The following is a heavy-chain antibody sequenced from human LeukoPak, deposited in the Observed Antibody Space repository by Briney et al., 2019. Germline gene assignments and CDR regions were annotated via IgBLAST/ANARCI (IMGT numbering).Heavy chain of an antibody. V-gene: IGHV3-13*01. CDR1: GFTFSSYD. D-gene: IGHD4-17*01. J-gene: IGHJ2*01. Sequence: GGSLRLSCAASGFTFSSYDMPWVRQATGKGLEWVSAIGTAGDTYYPGSVKGRFTISRENAKNSLYLQMNSLRAGDTAVYYCARALGVDGDYGSWYFDLWGRGTLVTVSS. CDR2: IGTAGDT. CDR3: ARALGVDGDYGSWYFDL.